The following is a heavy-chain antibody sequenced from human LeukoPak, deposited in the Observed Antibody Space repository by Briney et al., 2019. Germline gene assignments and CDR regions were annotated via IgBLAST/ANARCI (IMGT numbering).Heavy chain of an antibody. Sequence: GGSLRLSCAASGFTFSSYAMSWVRQAPGKGLEWVSAISGSGGSTYYADSVKGRLTISRDNSKNTLYLQMNSLRAEDTAVYYCAKEGTRYSSGWLFDYWGQGTLVTVSS. CDR2: ISGSGGST. J-gene: IGHJ4*02. V-gene: IGHV3-23*01. D-gene: IGHD6-19*01. CDR3: AKEGTRYSSGWLFDY. CDR1: GFTFSSYA.